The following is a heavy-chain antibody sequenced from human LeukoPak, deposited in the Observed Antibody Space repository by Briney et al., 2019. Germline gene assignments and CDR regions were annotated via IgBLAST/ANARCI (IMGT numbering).Heavy chain of an antibody. D-gene: IGHD3-10*01. CDR3: AKRNSFTMGDAFDI. CDR1: GFTFSTYW. CDR2: INSDGSST. J-gene: IGHJ3*02. Sequence: GGSLRLSCAASGFTFSTYWMSWVRQAPGKGLVWVSRINSDGSSTSYADSVKGRFTISRDNAKNTLYLQMNSLRAEDTAVYYCAKRNSFTMGDAFDIWGQGTMVTVSS. V-gene: IGHV3-74*01.